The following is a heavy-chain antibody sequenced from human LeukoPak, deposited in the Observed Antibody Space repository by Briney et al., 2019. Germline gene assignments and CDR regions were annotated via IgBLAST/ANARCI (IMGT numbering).Heavy chain of an antibody. CDR3: ARTAGTFDY. J-gene: IGHJ4*02. D-gene: IGHD6-13*01. CDR2: IKQDGSER. CDR1: GFTFRSHW. Sequence: GGSLRLSCAASGFTFRSHWMSWVRQAPGKGLEWVANIKQDGSERYYVDSVKGRFTISRDNAKNSLYLQMNSLRAEDTAVYYCARTAGTFDYWGQGTLVTVSS. V-gene: IGHV3-7*03.